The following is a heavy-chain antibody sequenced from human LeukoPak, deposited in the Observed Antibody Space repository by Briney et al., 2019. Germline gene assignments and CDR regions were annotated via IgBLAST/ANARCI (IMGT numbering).Heavy chain of an antibody. CDR1: GGSFSGYY. CDR3: ARGRITIFGVVLAHYYYYYMDV. D-gene: IGHD3-3*01. J-gene: IGHJ6*03. V-gene: IGHV4-34*01. CDR2: INHSGST. Sequence: PSETLSLTCGVYGGSFSGYYWSWIRQPPGKGLEWIGEINHSGSTNYNPSLKSRVTISVDTSKNQFSLKLSSVTAADTAVYYCARGRITIFGVVLAHYYYYYMDVWGKGTTVTVSS.